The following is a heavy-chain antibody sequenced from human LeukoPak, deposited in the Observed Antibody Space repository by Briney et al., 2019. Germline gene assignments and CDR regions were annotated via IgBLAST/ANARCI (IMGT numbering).Heavy chain of an antibody. CDR3: ARGRRLGLDY. CDR1: GFTFSNYA. V-gene: IGHV3-30-3*01. J-gene: IGHJ4*02. CDR2: ISYDGTNK. Sequence: PGGSLRLSCAASGFTFSNYAIHWVRQAPGKGLEWVAVISYDGTNKYYADSVKGRFTISRDNSKNTLYLQMNSLRSEDTAVYYCARGRRLGLDYWGQGTLVTVSS. D-gene: IGHD6-19*01.